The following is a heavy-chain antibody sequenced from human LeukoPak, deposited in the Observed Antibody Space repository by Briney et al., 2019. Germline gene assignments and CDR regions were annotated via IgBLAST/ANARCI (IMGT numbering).Heavy chain of an antibody. Sequence: SGGSLRLSCAATGFTFSSYEMNWVRQAPGKGLEWVSYISSSGSTIYYADSVKGRFTISRDNAKNSLYLQMNSLRAEDTAVYYCARDGYGFDYWGQGTLVTVSS. CDR1: GFTFSSYE. J-gene: IGHJ4*02. CDR3: ARDGYGFDY. CDR2: ISSSGSTI. D-gene: IGHD2-15*01. V-gene: IGHV3-48*03.